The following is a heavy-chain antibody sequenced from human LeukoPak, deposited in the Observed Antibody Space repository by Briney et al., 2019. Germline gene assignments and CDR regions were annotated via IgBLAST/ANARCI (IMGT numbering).Heavy chain of an antibody. CDR3: ARDRDWGCSYCSY. D-gene: IGHD7-27*01. V-gene: IGHV3-33*01. CDR2: IWFDGSNK. Sequence: PGGSLRLSRAASGFTFSSCGMHWVRQAPGKGLEWVAVIWFDGSNKYYADSVKGRFTISRDNSKNTLYLQMNSLRAEDTAVYYCARDRDWGCSYCSYWGQGTLVTVSS. J-gene: IGHJ4*02. CDR1: GFTFSSCG.